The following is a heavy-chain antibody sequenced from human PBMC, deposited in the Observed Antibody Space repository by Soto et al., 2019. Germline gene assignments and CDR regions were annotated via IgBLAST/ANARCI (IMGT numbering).Heavy chain of an antibody. CDR1: GGSISSGGYY. J-gene: IGHJ4*02. V-gene: IGHV4-31*03. Sequence: QVQLQESGPGLVKPSQTLSLTCTVSGGSISSGGYYWSWIRQHPGKGLEWIGYIYYSGSTYYNPSLKSRVTMSVDTSKNQFSLKLSSVTAADTAVYYCARGQYYDILTGLQYYFDYWGQGTLVTVSS. CDR2: IYYSGST. CDR3: ARGQYYDILTGLQYYFDY. D-gene: IGHD3-9*01.